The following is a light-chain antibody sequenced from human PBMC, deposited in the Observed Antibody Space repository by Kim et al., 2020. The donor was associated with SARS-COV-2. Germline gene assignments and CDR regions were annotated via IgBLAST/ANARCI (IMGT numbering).Light chain of an antibody. CDR2: DVH. CDR3: SSWASTTSYV. Sequence: GQSITISCTGTRLDVGGYNYVSWYQQHPGKAPKLMIYDVHNRPTGVSDRFSGSKSGNTASLTISGLQAEDEADYYCSSWASTTSYVFGTGNKVTVL. CDR1: RLDVGGYNY. J-gene: IGLJ1*01. V-gene: IGLV2-14*03.